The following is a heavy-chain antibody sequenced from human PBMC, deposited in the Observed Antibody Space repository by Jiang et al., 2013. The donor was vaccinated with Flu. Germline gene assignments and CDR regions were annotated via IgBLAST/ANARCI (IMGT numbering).Heavy chain of an antibody. CDR1: GYSFTTYW. J-gene: IGHJ4*02. D-gene: IGHD3-22*01. CDR2: IYPDDFDT. Sequence: GAEVKKPGESLKISCKGSGYSFTTYWIGWVRQMPGKGLEWMGIIYPDDFDTRYSPSFQGQVTISADKSISTAYLQWNSLKASDTAMYYCARRTNNYSDSSGHSTYFDYWGQGTLVTGSS. CDR3: ARRTNNYSDSSGHSTYFDY. V-gene: IGHV5-51*03.